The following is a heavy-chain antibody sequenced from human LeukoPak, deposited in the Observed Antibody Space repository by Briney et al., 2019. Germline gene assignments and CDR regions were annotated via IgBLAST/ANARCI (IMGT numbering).Heavy chain of an antibody. V-gene: IGHV4-59*06. J-gene: IGHJ5*02. CDR2: IYYSGST. CDR3: ARARGGSYNWFDP. Sequence: PSETLSLTCTVSGGSITSYYWSWIRQHPGKGLEWIGHIYYSGSTYYNPSLKSRVTISVDTSKNQFSLKLSSVTAADTAVYYCARARGGSYNWFDPWGQGTLVTVSS. D-gene: IGHD2-15*01. CDR1: GGSITSYY.